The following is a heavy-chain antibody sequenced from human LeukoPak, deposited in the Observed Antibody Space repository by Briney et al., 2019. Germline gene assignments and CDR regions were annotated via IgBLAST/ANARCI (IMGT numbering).Heavy chain of an antibody. D-gene: IGHD3-22*01. J-gene: IGHJ4*02. CDR1: GFTFSSYG. CDR2: IWYNGSNK. CDR3: ARERGHYDSSGYYSFGLDY. Sequence: PGGSLRLSCAASGFTFSSYGMHWVRQAPGKGLEWVAVIWYNGSNKYYADSVKGRFTISRDNSKNTLYLQMNSLRAEDTAVYYCARERGHYDSSGYYSFGLDYWGQGTLVTVSS. V-gene: IGHV3-33*01.